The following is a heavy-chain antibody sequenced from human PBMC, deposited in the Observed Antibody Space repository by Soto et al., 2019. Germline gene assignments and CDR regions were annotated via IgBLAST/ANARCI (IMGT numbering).Heavy chain of an antibody. D-gene: IGHD6-13*01. CDR2: IYSGGSS. J-gene: IGHJ4*02. CDR3: ATGYAAGDPRRFDY. V-gene: IGHV3-66*01. CDR1: GFTVSSNS. Sequence: GGSLRLSCAASGFTVSSNSMTWVRQAPGKGLEWVSIIYSGGSSYYADSVKGRFTTSRENSKNTVSLQMNSLRAEDTAVYYCATGYAAGDPRRFDYWGQGTLVTVSS.